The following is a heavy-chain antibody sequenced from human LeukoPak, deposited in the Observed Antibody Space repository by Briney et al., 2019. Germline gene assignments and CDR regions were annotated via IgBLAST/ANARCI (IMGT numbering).Heavy chain of an antibody. V-gene: IGHV3-23*01. D-gene: IGHD3-22*01. CDR2: ISGSGGST. J-gene: IGHJ1*01. CDR1: GFTFSSYA. CDR3: AKGEPRYYYDSSGYSIAEYFQH. Sequence: GGSLRLSCAASGFTFSSYAMSWVRQAPGKGLEWVSAISGSGGSTYYADSVKGRFTISRDNAKNSLYLQMNSLRAEDMALYYCAKGEPRYYYDSSGYSIAEYFQHWGQGTLVTVSS.